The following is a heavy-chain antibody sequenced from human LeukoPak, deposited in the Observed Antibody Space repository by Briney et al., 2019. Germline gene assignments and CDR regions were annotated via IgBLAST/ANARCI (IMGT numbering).Heavy chain of an antibody. CDR3: ARYSPDPRDLQTMTTVTTAHAFDI. CDR2: IYYSGST. V-gene: IGHV4-59*08. CDR1: GGSISSYY. J-gene: IGHJ3*02. D-gene: IGHD4-17*01. Sequence: PSETLSLTCTVSGGSISSYYWSWIRQPPGKGLEWIGYIYYSGSTNYNPSLKSRVTISVDTSKNQFSLKRSSVTAADTAVYYCARYSPDPRDLQTMTTVTTAHAFDIWGQGTMVTVSS.